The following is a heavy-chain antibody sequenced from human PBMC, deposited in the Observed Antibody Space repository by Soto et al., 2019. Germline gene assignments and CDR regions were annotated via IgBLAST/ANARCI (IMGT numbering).Heavy chain of an antibody. Sequence: EVKLLESGGGLVQPGGSLRLSCAAAGFSFRSYWMTWVRKAPGKGLEWVANIKHDGSEKFYVDSVEGRFTISRDNAKNSLYLQMNSLRAEDTAVYYCAREQIDYYYDSRGYYYIDFWGQGTLVTVSS. CDR2: IKHDGSEK. CDR1: GFSFRSYW. J-gene: IGHJ4*02. V-gene: IGHV3-7*03. D-gene: IGHD3-22*01. CDR3: AREQIDYYYDSRGYYYIDF.